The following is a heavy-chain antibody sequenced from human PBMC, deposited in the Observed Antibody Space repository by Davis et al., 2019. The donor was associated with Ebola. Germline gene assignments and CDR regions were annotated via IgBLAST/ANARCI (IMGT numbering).Heavy chain of an antibody. CDR2: ISSTSAYI. V-gene: IGHV3-21*01. D-gene: IGHD2-15*01. Sequence: PGGSLRLSCSSSGFTFTNSTITWVRQAPGRGLEWVSSISSTSAYIHYADSVKGRFTISRDNAKKSLFLQMNSLRVDDTAVYYCASRLKAADGMDVWGQGTTVTVSS. CDR1: GFTFTNST. CDR3: ASRLKAADGMDV. J-gene: IGHJ6*02.